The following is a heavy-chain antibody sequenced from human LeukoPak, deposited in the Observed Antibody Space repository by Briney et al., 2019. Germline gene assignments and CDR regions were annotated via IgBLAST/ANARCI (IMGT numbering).Heavy chain of an antibody. CDR3: ARLTWGFWVDP. CDR1: GGSISSYY. CDR2: IYYSGST. D-gene: IGHD7-27*01. V-gene: IGHV4-59*08. J-gene: IGHJ5*02. Sequence: SETLSLTCTVSGGSISSYYWSWIRQPPGKGLEWIGYIYYSGSTNYNPSLKSRVTISVDTSKNQFSLKLSSVTAADTAVYYCARLTWGFWVDPWSQGTLVTVSS.